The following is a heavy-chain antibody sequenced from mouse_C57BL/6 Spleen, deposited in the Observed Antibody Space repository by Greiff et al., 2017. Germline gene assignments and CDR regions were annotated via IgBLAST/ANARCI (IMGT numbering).Heavy chain of an antibody. D-gene: IGHD4-1*02. J-gene: IGHJ2*01. V-gene: IGHV1-59*01. CDR2: IDPSDSYT. CDR3: ARSTDYFDY. Sequence: QVQLKQPGAELVRPGTSVKLSCKASGYTFTSYWMHWVKQRPGQGLEWIGVIDPSDSYTNYNQKFKGKATLTVDTSSSTAYMQLSSLTSEDSAVYYCARSTDYFDYWGQGTTLTVSS. CDR1: GYTFTSYW.